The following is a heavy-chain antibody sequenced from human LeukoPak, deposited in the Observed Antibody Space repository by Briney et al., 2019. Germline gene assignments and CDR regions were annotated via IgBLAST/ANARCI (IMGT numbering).Heavy chain of an antibody. V-gene: IGHV3-30-3*01. CDR3: ARAWLQSLFDY. J-gene: IGHJ4*02. CDR2: ISYDGSNK. CDR1: GFTFSSCA. D-gene: IGHD5-24*01. Sequence: PGGSLRLSCTVSGFTFSSCAMHWVRQAPGKGLEWMAVISYDGSNKYYADSVKGRFTISRDNSKNTLYLQMNSLRSEDTAVYYCARAWLQSLFDYWGQGTLVTVSS.